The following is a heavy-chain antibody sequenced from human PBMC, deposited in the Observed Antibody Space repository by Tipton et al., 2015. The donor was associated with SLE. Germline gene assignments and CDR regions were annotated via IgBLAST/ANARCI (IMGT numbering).Heavy chain of an antibody. CDR3: ARLHGDSYGLTWFDP. V-gene: IGHV4-59*12. CDR1: GASIMNYY. J-gene: IGHJ5*02. CDR2: IYYTGTTT. Sequence: TLSLTCTVSGASIMNYYWSWIRQPPGKGLEWIGSIYYTGTTTHSNSFLKSRVTMSVDTSKNQFSLRLTSVIAADTAVYYCARLHGDSYGLTWFDPWGQGTLISVSS. D-gene: IGHD5-18*01.